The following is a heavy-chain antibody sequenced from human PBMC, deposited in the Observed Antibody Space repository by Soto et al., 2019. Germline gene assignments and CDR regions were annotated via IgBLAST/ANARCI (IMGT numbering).Heavy chain of an antibody. CDR3: ARDASYYSLWSGYYPSRNGMDV. CDR1: GFTFRTYA. Sequence: QVQVVESGGGVVQPGRSLRLSCAASGFTFRTYAMHWVRQAPGKGLEWVAVISHDGSKKSYGDSVKGRFTISRDNSRNTVYLQMNSLRADDTAVYYCARDASYYSLWSGYYPSRNGMDVWGQGTTVTVSS. D-gene: IGHD3-3*01. V-gene: IGHV3-30*03. J-gene: IGHJ6*02. CDR2: ISHDGSKK.